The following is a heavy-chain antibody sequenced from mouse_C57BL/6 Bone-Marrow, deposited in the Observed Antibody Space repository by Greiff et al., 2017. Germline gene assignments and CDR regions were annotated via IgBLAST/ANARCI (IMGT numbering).Heavy chain of an antibody. J-gene: IGHJ4*01. V-gene: IGHV2-2*01. CDR1: GFSLTRYG. CDR3: ARNGGGYDGAMDY. Sequence: QVQLQQSGPGLVQPSQSLSITCTVSGFSLTRYGVHWVRQSPGKGLEWLGVIWSGGSTDYNAAFISRRSLSKDNSKVQVFFKMNSLQADDTAIYSCARNGGGYDGAMDYWGQGTSVTVSS. D-gene: IGHD2-2*01. CDR2: IWSGGST.